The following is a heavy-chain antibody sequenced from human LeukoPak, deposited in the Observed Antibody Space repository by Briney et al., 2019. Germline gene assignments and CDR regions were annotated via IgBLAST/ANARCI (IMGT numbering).Heavy chain of an antibody. Sequence: GGSLRLSCAASRFTFSDYWMSWVRQAPGKGLEWVANINADGSEKYYVDAVKGRFTISRDNSKNTLYLQMNSLRAEDTAVYYCARADIVVVPAAPFDYWGQGTLVTASS. CDR3: ARADIVVVPAAPFDY. D-gene: IGHD2-2*01. CDR1: RFTFSDYW. V-gene: IGHV3-7*04. CDR2: INADGSEK. J-gene: IGHJ4*02.